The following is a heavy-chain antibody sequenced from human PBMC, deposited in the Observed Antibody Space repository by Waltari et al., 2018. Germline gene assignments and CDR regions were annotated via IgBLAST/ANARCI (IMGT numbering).Heavy chain of an antibody. J-gene: IGHJ4*02. CDR1: GFTFSSYA. CDR2: ISGSGGST. Sequence: EVQLLESGGGLVQPGGSLRLSCAASGFTFSSYAMSWVRQAHGKGLEWVSAISGSGGSTYYADSVKGRFTISRDNSKNTLYLQMNSLRAEDTAVYYCAKWPTVTTTAPGPFDYWGQGTLVTVSS. V-gene: IGHV3-23*01. D-gene: IGHD4-17*01. CDR3: AKWPTVTTTAPGPFDY.